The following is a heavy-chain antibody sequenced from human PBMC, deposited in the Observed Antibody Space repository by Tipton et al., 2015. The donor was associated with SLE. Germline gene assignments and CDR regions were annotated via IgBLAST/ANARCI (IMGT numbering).Heavy chain of an antibody. Sequence: TLSLTCTVSGGSISSGSYYWSWIRQPAGKGLEWIGRIYTSGSTNYNPSLKSRVTISVDTSKNQFSLKLSSVTAADTAVYYCARGGDFWSGYLVYWGQGTLVTVSS. CDR2: IYTSGST. CDR3: ARGGDFWSGYLVY. V-gene: IGHV4-61*02. D-gene: IGHD3-3*01. CDR1: GGSISSGSYY. J-gene: IGHJ4*02.